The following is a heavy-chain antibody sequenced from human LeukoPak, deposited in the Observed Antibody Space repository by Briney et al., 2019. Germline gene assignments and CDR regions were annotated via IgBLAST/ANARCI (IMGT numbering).Heavy chain of an antibody. V-gene: IGHV4-31*03. CDR1: GGSISSGGYY. J-gene: IGHJ6*02. CDR3: AKDVRHYYDSSGYYYYYYGMDV. CDR2: IYYSGST. D-gene: IGHD3-22*01. Sequence: SEALSLTCTVSGGSISSGGYYWSWIRQHPGKGLEWIGYIYYSGSTYYNPSLKSRVTISVDTSKNQFSLKLSSVTAADTAVYYCAKDVRHYYDSSGYYYYYYGMDVWGQGTTVTVSS.